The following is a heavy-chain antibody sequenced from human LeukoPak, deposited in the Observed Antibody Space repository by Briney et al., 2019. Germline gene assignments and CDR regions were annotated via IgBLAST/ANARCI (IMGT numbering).Heavy chain of an antibody. V-gene: IGHV4-30-2*01. J-gene: IGHJ5*02. D-gene: IGHD2-2*01. CDR1: GGSISSGGYY. Sequence: SQTLSLTCTVSGGSISSGGYYWSWIRQPPGKGLEWIGYIYHSGSTYYNPSLKSRVTISVDRSKNQFSLKLSSVTAADTAVYYCARGGYCSSTSCRTFIKRYNWFDPWGQGTLVTVSS. CDR2: IYHSGST. CDR3: ARGGYCSSTSCRTFIKRYNWFDP.